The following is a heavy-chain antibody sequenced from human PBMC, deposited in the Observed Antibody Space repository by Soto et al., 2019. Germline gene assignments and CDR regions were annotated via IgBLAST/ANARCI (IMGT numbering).Heavy chain of an antibody. CDR1: GGTFSRYS. Sequence: QVQLVQSGAEVKKPGSSVKVSCKASGGTFSRYSITWVRQAPGHGLEWIGRIIPIFGIPTYAQKFQGRVTFTADESTSTAYMELSSLRSDDTAVYYCAGEDRDRETGLVPAAIDGVDVWGQGTTVTVSS. J-gene: IGHJ6*02. CDR3: AGEDRDRETGLVPAAIDGVDV. CDR2: IIPIFGIP. D-gene: IGHD2-2*01. V-gene: IGHV1-69*08.